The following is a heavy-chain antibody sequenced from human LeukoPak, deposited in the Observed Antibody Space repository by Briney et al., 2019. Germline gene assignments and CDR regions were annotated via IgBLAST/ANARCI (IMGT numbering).Heavy chain of an antibody. D-gene: IGHD1-7*01. Sequence: SVKVSCKASGGTFSSYAISWVRQAPGQGLEWMGGIIPIFGTANCAQKFQGRVTITADESTSTAYMELSSLRSEDTAVYYCARDKELRGGAFDIWGQGTMVTVSS. J-gene: IGHJ3*02. CDR1: GGTFSSYA. CDR3: ARDKELRGGAFDI. V-gene: IGHV1-69*13. CDR2: IIPIFGTA.